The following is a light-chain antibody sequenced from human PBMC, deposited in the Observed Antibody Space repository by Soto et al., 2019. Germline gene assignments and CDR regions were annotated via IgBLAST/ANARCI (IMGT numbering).Light chain of an antibody. CDR1: QSLTTGY. CDR2: GAS. Sequence: EIVLTQSPGTLSLFPGERATLSCRASQSLTTGYLAWYQQKPGQAPRLLIYGASSRATGIPDRFSGGGSGTDFTLTISRLEPEDFAVYHCQQYGSSSTFGQGTRLEIK. V-gene: IGKV3-20*01. CDR3: QQYGSSST. J-gene: IGKJ5*01.